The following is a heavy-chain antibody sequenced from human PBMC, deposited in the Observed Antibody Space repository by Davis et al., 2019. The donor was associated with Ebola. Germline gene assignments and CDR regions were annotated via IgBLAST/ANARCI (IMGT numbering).Heavy chain of an antibody. Sequence: GESLKISCAASGFTFSSYAMSCVRQAPGKGLERASAISGSGGSTYYADSVKGRFTISRDNSKNTLYLQMNSLRAEDTAVYYCAKDYGGPLAAAGHPIDWYFDLWGRGTLVTVSS. J-gene: IGHJ2*01. CDR3: AKDYGGPLAAAGHPIDWYFDL. D-gene: IGHD6-13*01. CDR1: GFTFSSYA. CDR2: ISGSGGST. V-gene: IGHV3-23*01.